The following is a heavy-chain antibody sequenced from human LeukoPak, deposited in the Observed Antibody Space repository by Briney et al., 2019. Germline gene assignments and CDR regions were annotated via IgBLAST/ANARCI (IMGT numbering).Heavy chain of an antibody. D-gene: IGHD2/OR15-2a*01. J-gene: IGHJ4*02. CDR3: VRSYGHRPAYTTYYPDQFFDS. CDR1: GFAFSPFA. V-gene: IGHV3-30*04. CDR2: VSDDGRVS. Sequence: GGSLRLSCAASGFAFSPFAMHWVRQAPGKGPEWVAAVSDDGRVSNYADSVKGRFIISRDNSKKALYLQMSSLRPEDTAVYYCVRSYGHRPAYTTYYPDQFFDSWGQGNLVPVSS.